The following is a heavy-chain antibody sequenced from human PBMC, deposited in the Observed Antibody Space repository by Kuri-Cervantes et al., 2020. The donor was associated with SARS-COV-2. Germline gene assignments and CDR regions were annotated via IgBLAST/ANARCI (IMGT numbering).Heavy chain of an antibody. CDR3: ARDWAQQLGNINWFDP. J-gene: IGHJ5*02. D-gene: IGHD6-13*01. CDR1: GYTFTSYG. Sequence: ASVKVSCKASGYTFTSYGISWVRQAPGQGLEWMGWISAYNGNTNYAQKPQGRVTMTTDTSTSTAYMELRSLRSDDTAVYYCARDWAQQLGNINWFDPWGQGTLVTVSS. CDR2: ISAYNGNT. V-gene: IGHV1-18*01.